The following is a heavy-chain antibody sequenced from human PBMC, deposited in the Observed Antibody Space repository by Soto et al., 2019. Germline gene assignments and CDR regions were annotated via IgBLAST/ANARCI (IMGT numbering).Heavy chain of an antibody. V-gene: IGHV3-15*01. Sequence: GGSLRLSCAASGFSFNDAWMTWVRQSPGAGLEWVGRIKSKTDGGTTDYAAPVRGRFAISRDASKTTVYLQMNRLKTEDTAVYYCTTDPHSTGTKYWGQGTLVTVSS. CDR2: IKSKTDGGTT. CDR1: GFSFNDAW. CDR3: TTDPHSTGTKY. D-gene: IGHD1-1*01. J-gene: IGHJ4*02.